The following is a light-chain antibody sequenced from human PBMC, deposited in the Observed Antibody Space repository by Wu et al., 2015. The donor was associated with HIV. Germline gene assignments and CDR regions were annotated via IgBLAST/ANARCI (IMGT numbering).Light chain of an antibody. J-gene: IGKJ4*01. CDR1: QNIHNY. CDR2: DSS. CDR3: NQYHRWPPVT. Sequence: EIVLTQSPATLSLSPGETATLSCRASQNIHNYLAWYQQKPGQAPRLLIYDSSNRATGIPARFSGSGSDTEFTLTISSMQSEDFAIYYCNQYHRWPPVTFGGGTKVQIK. V-gene: IGKV3-11*01.